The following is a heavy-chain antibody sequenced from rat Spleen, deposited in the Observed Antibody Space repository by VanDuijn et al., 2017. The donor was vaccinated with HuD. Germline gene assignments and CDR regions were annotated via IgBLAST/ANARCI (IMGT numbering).Heavy chain of an antibody. J-gene: IGHJ3*01. V-gene: IGHV5-7*01. CDR3: TSHYDGTYPFTY. CDR1: GFIFSDYN. Sequence: EVQLVESGGGLVQPGRSLKLSCAASGFIFSDYNMAWVRQAPKKGLEWVATISYDGSSTYYRDSVKGRFTISRDNAKSTLYLQMDSLRSEDTATYYCTSHYDGTYPFTYWGQGTLVTVSS. D-gene: IGHD1-12*02. CDR2: ISYDGSST.